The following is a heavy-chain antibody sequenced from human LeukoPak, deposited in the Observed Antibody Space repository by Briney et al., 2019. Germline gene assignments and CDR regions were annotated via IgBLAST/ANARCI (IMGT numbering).Heavy chain of an antibody. CDR3: ARDLPAARG. Sequence: GGSLRLSCAASGFTFSGYTMNWVRQAPGKGLEWVSYISSDSNYIYYADSVKGRFTISRDNAKNSLYLQMNSLSVEDTAVYFCARDLPAARGGGQGTLVTVSS. D-gene: IGHD2-2*01. CDR1: GFTFSGYT. J-gene: IGHJ4*02. CDR2: ISSDSNYI. V-gene: IGHV3-21*01.